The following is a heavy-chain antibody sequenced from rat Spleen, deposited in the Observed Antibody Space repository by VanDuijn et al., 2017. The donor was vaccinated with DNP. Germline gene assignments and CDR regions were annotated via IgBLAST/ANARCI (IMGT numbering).Heavy chain of an antibody. CDR1: GFTFDDYW. V-gene: IGHV5-31*01. J-gene: IGHJ2*01. CDR2: IAKHGGST. D-gene: IGHD1-11*01. Sequence: EVKLVESGGGLVQPGGSLKLSCAASGFTFDDYWMTWIRQVPGKGPEWIGSIAKHGGSTFSPDSVKGRFTISRDNAKNTLQLQMNNLRSEDTATYYCARDAGGPFDYWGQGVMVTVSS. CDR3: ARDAGGPFDY.